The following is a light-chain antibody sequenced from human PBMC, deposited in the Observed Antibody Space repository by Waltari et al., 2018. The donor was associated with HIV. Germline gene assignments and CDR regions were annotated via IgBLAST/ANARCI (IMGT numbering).Light chain of an antibody. V-gene: IGLV1-51*01. CDR2: DNN. CDR1: SPNIPINY. J-gene: IGLJ1*01. CDR3: GTWDSSLSAEV. Sequence: QSVLTQPPSVSAAPCHKVTISCPGTSPNIPINYLSSYQQPPGTAPKLLIYDNNKRPSGIPDRFSGSKSGTSATLGITGLQTGDEADYYCGTWDSSLSAEVFGTGTKVTVL.